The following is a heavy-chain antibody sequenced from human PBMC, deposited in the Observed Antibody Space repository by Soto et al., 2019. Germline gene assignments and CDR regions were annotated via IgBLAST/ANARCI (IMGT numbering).Heavy chain of an antibody. D-gene: IGHD3-22*01. Sequence: QVQLVQSGAEVKKPGASVKVSCKASGYTFTGYYMHWVRQAPGQGLEWMGWINPNSGGTNYAQKFQGWVTMSRDTSITTAYMELSRLRSDDKAVYYCARGSLADYYDSSGYYYGLGDAENAFDIWGQGTMVTVSS. CDR2: INPNSGGT. CDR1: GYTFTGYY. V-gene: IGHV1-2*04. CDR3: ARGSLADYYDSSGYYYGLGDAENAFDI. J-gene: IGHJ3*02.